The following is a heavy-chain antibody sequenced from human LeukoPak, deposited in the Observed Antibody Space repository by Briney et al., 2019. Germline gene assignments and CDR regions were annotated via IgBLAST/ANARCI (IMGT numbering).Heavy chain of an antibody. J-gene: IGHJ5*02. CDR2: ISGSGGST. D-gene: IGHD3-3*01. V-gene: IGHV3-23*01. CDR3: AKVHPGYYDFLNWFDP. Sequence: GGSLRLSCAASGFTFSSYAMSWARQAPGKGLEWVSAISGSGGSTYYADSVKGRFTISRDNSKNTLYLQMNSLRAEDTAVYYCAKVHPGYYDFLNWFDPWGQGTLVTVSS. CDR1: GFTFSSYA.